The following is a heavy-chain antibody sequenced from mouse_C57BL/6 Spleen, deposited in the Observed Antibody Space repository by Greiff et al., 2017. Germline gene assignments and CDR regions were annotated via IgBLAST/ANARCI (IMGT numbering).Heavy chain of an antibody. Sequence: EVKLVESGGGLVKPGGSLKLSCAASGFTFSDYGMHWVRQAPEKGLEWVAYISSGSSTIYYADTVKGRFTISRDNAKNTLFLQITSLRSEDTAMYYCARRYSLAMDYWGQGTSVTVSS. V-gene: IGHV5-17*01. D-gene: IGHD6-1*01. J-gene: IGHJ4*01. CDR3: ARRYSLAMDY. CDR1: GFTFSDYG. CDR2: ISSGSSTI.